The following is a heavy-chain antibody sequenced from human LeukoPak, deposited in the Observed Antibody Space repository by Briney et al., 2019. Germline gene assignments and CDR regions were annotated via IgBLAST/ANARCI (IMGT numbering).Heavy chain of an antibody. J-gene: IGHJ6*03. CDR1: GGSISSSSYY. V-gene: IGHV4-39*01. D-gene: IGHD2-21*01. CDR2: IYYSGST. CDR3: ASYSSSLGPYYYYYMDV. Sequence: PSETLSLTWTVSGGSISSSSYYWGWIRQPPGKGLEWIGSIYYSGSTYYNPSLKSRVTISVDTSKNQLSLKLSSVTAADTAVYYCASYSSSLGPYYYYYMDVWGKGTTVTISS.